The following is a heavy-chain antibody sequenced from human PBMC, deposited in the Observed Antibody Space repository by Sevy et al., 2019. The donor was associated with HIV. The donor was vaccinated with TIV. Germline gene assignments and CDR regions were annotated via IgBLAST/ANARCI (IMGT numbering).Heavy chain of an antibody. CDR1: GYTFTGYY. Sequence: ASVKVSCKASGYTFTGYYMHWVRQAPGQGLEWMGWINPNSGGTNYAQKFQGRVTMTRDTSISTAYMELSRLRSDDTAMYYCARVWGHCSSTSCFDYWGQGTLVTVSS. CDR2: INPNSGGT. J-gene: IGHJ4*02. CDR3: ARVWGHCSSTSCFDY. D-gene: IGHD2-2*01. V-gene: IGHV1-2*02.